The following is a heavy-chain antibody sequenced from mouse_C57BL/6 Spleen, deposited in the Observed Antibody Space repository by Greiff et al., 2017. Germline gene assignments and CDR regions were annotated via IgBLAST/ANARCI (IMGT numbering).Heavy chain of an antibody. Sequence: EVKLVESGPELVKPGASVQISCKASGYSFTGYYMNWVKQSPEKSLEWIGEINPSTGGTTSNQKFKAKATLTVDKSSSTAYMQLKSLTSEDSAVYYCARGPLFDYGGQGTTLTVSS. CDR1: GYSFTGYY. CDR3: ARGPLFDY. V-gene: IGHV1-42*01. CDR2: INPSTGGT. J-gene: IGHJ2*01.